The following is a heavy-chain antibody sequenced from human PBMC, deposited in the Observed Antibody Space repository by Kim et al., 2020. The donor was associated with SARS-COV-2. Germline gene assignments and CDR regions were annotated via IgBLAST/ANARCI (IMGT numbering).Heavy chain of an antibody. CDR1: GFPFSKTW. J-gene: IGHJ6*02. D-gene: IGHD5-12*01. CDR2: IKSTTAGGTT. CDR3: TRIRRGFYYVIVV. V-gene: IGHV3-15*07. Sequence: GGSLLLSCAASGFPFSKTWLNWVRQAPGKGLECIGRIKSTTAGGTTDYAAPVNGRFTISRDDSITTLYLHMNILQTEDTAVYYSTRIRRGFYYVIVVWC.